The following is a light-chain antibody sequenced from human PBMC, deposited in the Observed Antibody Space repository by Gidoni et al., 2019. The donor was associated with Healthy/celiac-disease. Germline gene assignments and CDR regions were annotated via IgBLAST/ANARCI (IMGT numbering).Light chain of an antibody. CDR3: AAWDDSLNGWV. Sequence: SVLTQPPSASGTPGQRVTISCSGSSSNLGSNTVNWYQQLPGTAPKLLIYCNNQRPSGVPDRFSGSKSGTSASLAISGLQSEDEADYYCAAWDDSLNGWVFGGGTKLTVL. J-gene: IGLJ3*02. CDR2: CNN. CDR1: SSNLGSNT. V-gene: IGLV1-44*01.